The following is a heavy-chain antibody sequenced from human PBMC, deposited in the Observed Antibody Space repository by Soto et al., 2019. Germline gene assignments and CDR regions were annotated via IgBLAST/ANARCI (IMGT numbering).Heavy chain of an antibody. CDR1: GFTFSSYA. J-gene: IGHJ4*02. CDR3: AKGSTYSSSSIEDY. D-gene: IGHD6-6*01. Sequence: EVQLLESGGGLVQPGGSLRLSCAASGFTFSSYAMSWVRQAPGKGLEWVSAISGSGGSTYYADSVKGLFTISRDNSKNTLYLQMNSLRAVDTAVYYCAKGSTYSSSSIEDYWGQGTLVTVSS. V-gene: IGHV3-23*01. CDR2: ISGSGGST.